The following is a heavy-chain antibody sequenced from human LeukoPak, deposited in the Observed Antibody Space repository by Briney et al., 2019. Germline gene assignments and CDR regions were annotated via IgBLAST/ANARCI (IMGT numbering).Heavy chain of an antibody. Sequence: SETLSLTCTVSGGSISSSSYYWSWIRQPPGKGLEWIGYIYYSGSTNYNPSLKSRVTISVDTSKNQFSLKLSSVTAADTAVYYCARSPPRIVGASEYYFDYWGQGTLVTVSS. J-gene: IGHJ4*02. D-gene: IGHD1-26*01. CDR2: IYYSGST. CDR3: ARSPPRIVGASEYYFDY. V-gene: IGHV4-61*01. CDR1: GGSISSSSYY.